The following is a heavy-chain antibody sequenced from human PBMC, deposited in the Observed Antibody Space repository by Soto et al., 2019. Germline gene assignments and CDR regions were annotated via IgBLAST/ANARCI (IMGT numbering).Heavy chain of an antibody. J-gene: IGHJ6*02. CDR3: AKARGYGSGRNNHYYGMDV. D-gene: IGHD3-10*01. Sequence: GASVKVSCKTSGYTCITYEISWVRQAPGQGLEWMGWINVHNYNTNFQQKVQGRVTLTADTSTNTDYMELSNLRPEDTAIYYCAKARGYGSGRNNHYYGMDVWGQGTTVTVSS. CDR2: INVHNYNT. CDR1: GYTCITYE. V-gene: IGHV1-18*04.